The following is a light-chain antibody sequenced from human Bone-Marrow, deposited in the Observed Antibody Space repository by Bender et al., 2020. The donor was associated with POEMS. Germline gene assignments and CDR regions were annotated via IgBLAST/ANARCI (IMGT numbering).Light chain of an antibody. CDR1: DSDIGDHNY. J-gene: IGLJ2*01. Sequence: QSALTQPASVSGSPGQSITISCTGTDSDIGDHNYVSWYQQYSGKAPTLIIYDVTERPSGVSDRFSGAKSGSTASLTISGLQAEDEADYYCSSYRSGTTLIFGGGTKLTVL. CDR2: DVT. CDR3: SSYRSGTTLI. V-gene: IGLV2-14*03.